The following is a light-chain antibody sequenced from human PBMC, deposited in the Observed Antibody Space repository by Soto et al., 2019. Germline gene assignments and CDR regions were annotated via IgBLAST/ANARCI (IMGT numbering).Light chain of an antibody. CDR2: DVS. J-gene: IGLJ1*01. CDR3: SSYTSSSTLGV. Sequence: LTQPASVSGSPGQSISISCTGTSSDVGGYNYVSWYQQHPGKAPKLMIYDVSNRPSGVSNRFSGSKSGNTASLTISGLQAEDEADYYCSSYTSSSTLGVFGTGTKVTVL. V-gene: IGLV2-14*01. CDR1: SSDVGGYNY.